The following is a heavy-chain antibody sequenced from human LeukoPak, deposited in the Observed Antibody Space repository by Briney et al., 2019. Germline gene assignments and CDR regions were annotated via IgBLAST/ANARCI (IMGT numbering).Heavy chain of an antibody. D-gene: IGHD2-15*01. CDR1: EYSFTSHW. V-gene: IGHV5-51*01. CDR3: ARNIQRYCSGGSCYSNWYFDL. J-gene: IGHJ2*01. Sequence: GESLKISCKGSEYSFTSHWIGWVRQIPGKGLEWMGVIYPSDSDTRYSPSFQGQVTISADKSISTAYLQWNSLKASDTAMYYCARNIQRYCSGGSCYSNWYFDLWGRGTLVTVSS. CDR2: IYPSDSDT.